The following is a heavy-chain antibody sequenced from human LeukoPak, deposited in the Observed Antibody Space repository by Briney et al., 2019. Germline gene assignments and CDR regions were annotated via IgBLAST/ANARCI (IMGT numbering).Heavy chain of an antibody. J-gene: IGHJ4*02. Sequence: PGGSLRLSCAASGFTFSSYSTNWVRQAPGKGLEWVSYISSSSSTIYYADSVKGRFTISRDNAKNSLYLQMNSLRAEDTAVYYCARGSGYRRPYFDYWGQGTLVTVSS. D-gene: IGHD3-3*01. V-gene: IGHV3-48*01. CDR3: ARGSGYRRPYFDY. CDR2: ISSSSSTI. CDR1: GFTFSSYS.